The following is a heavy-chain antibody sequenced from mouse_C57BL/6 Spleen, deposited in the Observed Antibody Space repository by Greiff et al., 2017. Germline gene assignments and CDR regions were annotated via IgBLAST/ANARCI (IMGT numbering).Heavy chain of an antibody. Sequence: VQLQQSVAELVRPGASVKLSCTAYGFNIKNTYMHWVKQRPEQGLEWIGRIDPANGNTKYAPTVQGKAPITADTPSNTAYLQLSSLTSEDTAIYSCARPFYDYEDYAMDYWGQGTSVTVSA. CDR3: ARPFYDYEDYAMDY. CDR1: GFNIKNTY. CDR2: IDPANGNT. D-gene: IGHD2-4*01. J-gene: IGHJ4*01. V-gene: IGHV14-3*01.